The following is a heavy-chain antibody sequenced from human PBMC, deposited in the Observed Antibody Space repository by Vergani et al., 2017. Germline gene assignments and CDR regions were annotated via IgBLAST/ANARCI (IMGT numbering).Heavy chain of an antibody. CDR1: GFTFSSYS. D-gene: IGHD4-17*01. J-gene: IGHJ6*02. CDR3: ARDFLAKYGDYVWAVGSGYGMDV. CDR2: ISSSSSYI. V-gene: IGHV3-21*01. Sequence: EVQLVESGGGLVKPGGSLRLSCAASGFTFSSYSMNWVRQAPGKGLEWVSSISSSSSYIYYADSVKGRFTISRDNAKNSLYVQMNSLRAEDTAVYYCARDFLAKYGDYVWAVGSGYGMDVWGQGTTVTVSS.